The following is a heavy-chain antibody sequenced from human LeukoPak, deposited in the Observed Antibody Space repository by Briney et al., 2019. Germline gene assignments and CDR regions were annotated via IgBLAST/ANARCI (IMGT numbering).Heavy chain of an antibody. V-gene: IGHV4-59*11. CDR3: ARVAGLRYYMDA. CDR1: GGPITNHF. Sequence: SETLSLTCTVSGGPITNHFWSWIRQSPGKGLEWIGYIYYSGSTRYNPSLKSRVTISVDTSKKQFSLNLSSVTAADTAVYYCARVAGLRYYMDAWGKGTTVTVSS. CDR2: IYYSGST. D-gene: IGHD6-13*01. J-gene: IGHJ6*03.